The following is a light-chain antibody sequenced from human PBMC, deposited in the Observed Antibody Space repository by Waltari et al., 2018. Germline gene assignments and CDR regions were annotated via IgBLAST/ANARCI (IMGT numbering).Light chain of an antibody. Sequence: QSALTQPPSASGTPAQRVTITCSASRPNLGRNSVHWYQHRPGTAPELLLQMNENRPSGVPDRVSGSKSGSSATLAISGLQSEDEADYYCAAWDDSLSERLFGGGTKLTVL. V-gene: IGLV1-44*01. CDR1: RPNLGRNS. CDR2: MNE. CDR3: AAWDDSLSERL. J-gene: IGLJ3*02.